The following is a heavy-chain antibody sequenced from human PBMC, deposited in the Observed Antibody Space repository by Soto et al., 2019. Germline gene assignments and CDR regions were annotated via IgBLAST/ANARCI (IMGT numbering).Heavy chain of an antibody. V-gene: IGHV1-18*01. CDR1: GYTFTSYG. Sequence: ASVKVSCKASGYTFTSYGISWVRQAPGQGLEWMGWISAYNGNTNYAQKLQGRVTMTTDTSTSTAYMELRSLRSDDTAVYYCARDVAIAVAGTSTDYYYYGMDVWGQGTKVTVSS. J-gene: IGHJ6*02. CDR2: ISAYNGNT. D-gene: IGHD6-19*01. CDR3: ARDVAIAVAGTSTDYYYYGMDV.